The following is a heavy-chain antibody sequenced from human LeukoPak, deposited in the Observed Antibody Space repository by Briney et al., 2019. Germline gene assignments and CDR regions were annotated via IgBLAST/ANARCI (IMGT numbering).Heavy chain of an antibody. Sequence: PSETLSLTCTVSGGSISSYYWSWIRQPPGKGLEGIGYIYYSGSTNYNPSLKSQVTISVDTSKNQFSLKLSSVTAADTAVYYCARDRSSGYYRDAFDIWGQGTMVTVSS. V-gene: IGHV4-59*01. CDR1: GGSISSYY. D-gene: IGHD3-22*01. J-gene: IGHJ3*02. CDR2: IYYSGST. CDR3: ARDRSSGYYRDAFDI.